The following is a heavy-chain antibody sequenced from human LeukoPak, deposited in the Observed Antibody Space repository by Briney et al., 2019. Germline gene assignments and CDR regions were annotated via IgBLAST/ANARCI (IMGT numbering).Heavy chain of an antibody. J-gene: IGHJ4*02. CDR3: ARKSKKSSSWFTAYFDY. CDR2: INHSGST. Sequence: SETLSLTCAVYGGSFSGYYWSWIRQPPGKGLEWIGEINHSGSTNYNPSLKSRVTISVDTSKNQFSLKLSSVTAADTAVYYCARKSKKSSSWFTAYFDYWGQGTLVTVSS. D-gene: IGHD6-13*01. V-gene: IGHV4-34*01. CDR1: GGSFSGYY.